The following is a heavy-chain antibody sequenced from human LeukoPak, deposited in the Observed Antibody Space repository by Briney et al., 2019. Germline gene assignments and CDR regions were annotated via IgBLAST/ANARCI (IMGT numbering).Heavy chain of an antibody. CDR2: ISAYNGNT. Sequence: ASVKVSCKASGYTFTSYGISWVRQAPGQGLEWMGWISAYNGNTSYAQKLQGRVTMTTDTSTSTAYMELRSLRSDDTAVYYCARDPTIYGTSTAPDYWGQGTLVTVSS. J-gene: IGHJ4*02. CDR3: ARDPTIYGTSTAPDY. D-gene: IGHD3-10*02. CDR1: GYTFTSYG. V-gene: IGHV1-18*01.